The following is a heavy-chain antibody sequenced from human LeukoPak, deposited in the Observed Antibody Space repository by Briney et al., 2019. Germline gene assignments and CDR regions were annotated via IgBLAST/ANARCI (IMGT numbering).Heavy chain of an antibody. Sequence: SETLSLTCTVSGGSISSSSYYWGWIRQPPGKGLEWIGRIYTSGSTNYNPSLKSRVTMSVDTSKNQFSLKLSSVTAADTAVYYCARESLPDCSSTSCYTGYYYYMDVWGKGTTVTVSS. J-gene: IGHJ6*03. CDR2: IYTSGST. CDR1: GGSISSSSYY. CDR3: ARESLPDCSSTSCYTGYYYYMDV. V-gene: IGHV4-39*07. D-gene: IGHD2-2*02.